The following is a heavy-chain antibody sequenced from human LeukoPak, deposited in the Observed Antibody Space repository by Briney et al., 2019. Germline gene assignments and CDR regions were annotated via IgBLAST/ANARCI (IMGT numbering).Heavy chain of an antibody. CDR2: ISGYNGKT. CDR1: GYTFTSYG. D-gene: IGHD2-15*01. Sequence: ASVKVSCKASGYTFTSYGISWVRQAPGQGLEWMGWISGYNGKTNYAQKPQGRVTMTTDTSTSTAYMELRSLRSDDTAVYYCVRQHCSGGSCYSGDYWGQGTLVTVSS. CDR3: VRQHCSGGSCYSGDY. V-gene: IGHV1-18*01. J-gene: IGHJ4*02.